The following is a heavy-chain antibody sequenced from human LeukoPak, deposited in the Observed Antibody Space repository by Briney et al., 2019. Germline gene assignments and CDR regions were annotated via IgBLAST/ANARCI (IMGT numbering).Heavy chain of an antibody. CDR3: AREYYDYYEGFDY. Sequence: ASVKVSCKASGYTFTSYDISWLRQDPGQGLEWMGRISAYNGNKNYAQELQSRVTMTTATSTRTSSMDLRSVRSDDTAVYFCAREYYDYYEGFDYWGQGTLVTVSS. CDR1: GYTFTSYD. CDR2: ISAYNGNK. V-gene: IGHV1-18*01. J-gene: IGHJ4*02. D-gene: IGHD3-22*01.